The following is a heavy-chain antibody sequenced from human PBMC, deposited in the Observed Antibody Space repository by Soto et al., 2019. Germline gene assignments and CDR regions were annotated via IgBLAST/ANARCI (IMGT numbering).Heavy chain of an antibody. Sequence: GESLKISCAASGFTFSSYWMSWVRQAPGKGLKWVANIKQDGSEKYYVDSVKGRFTISRDNAKNSLYLQMNSLRAEDTAVYYCARETENIVVVPAAESYYYYGMDVWGQGTTVTVSS. V-gene: IGHV3-7*01. J-gene: IGHJ6*02. CDR3: ARETENIVVVPAAESYYYYGMDV. CDR1: GFTFSSYW. D-gene: IGHD2-2*01. CDR2: IKQDGSEK.